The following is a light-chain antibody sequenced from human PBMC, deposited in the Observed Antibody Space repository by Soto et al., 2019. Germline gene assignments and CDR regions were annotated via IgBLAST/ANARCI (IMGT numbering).Light chain of an antibody. Sequence: DIQMTQSPSILSASVGDRFAVTFLASQSINNWLAWYQLKPGKAPELLIYAASTLQSGVPSRFSGSGSGTDFTLTISCLQSEDFATYYCQQYYSFPWTFGQGTKVDIK. CDR1: QSINNW. CDR2: AAS. V-gene: IGKV1-5*01. CDR3: QQYYSFPWT. J-gene: IGKJ1*01.